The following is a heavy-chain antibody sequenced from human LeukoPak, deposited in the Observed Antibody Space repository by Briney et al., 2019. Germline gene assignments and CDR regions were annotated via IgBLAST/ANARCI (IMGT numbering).Heavy chain of an antibody. CDR3: ARHDSFIPY. J-gene: IGHJ4*02. Sequence: GGSLRLSCVASGFTFSDYAMSWVRQAPGKGLEWVSGISDSGGSTYYADPVKGRCTISRDNSKNTVSLQMNNLRAEDTAVYFCARHDSFIPYWGQGTLVSVTS. CDR2: ISDSGGST. V-gene: IGHV3-23*01. CDR1: GFTFSDYA. D-gene: IGHD3-16*02.